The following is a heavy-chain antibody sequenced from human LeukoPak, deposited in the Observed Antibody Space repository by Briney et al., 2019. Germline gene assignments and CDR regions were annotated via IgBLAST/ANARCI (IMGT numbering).Heavy chain of an antibody. D-gene: IGHD4-23*01. CDR1: GYTFTNYG. CDR3: ARGGPDTVARTYYFDY. Sequence: ASVKVSCKASGYTFTNYGVSWVRQAPGQGLEWMGWINTYRGNSNYAQRIQGRVIMTADTSTSTAYMELRSLSSGDTAVYYCARGGPDTVARTYYFDYWGQGTLVTVSS. J-gene: IGHJ4*02. CDR2: INTYRGNS. V-gene: IGHV1-18*01.